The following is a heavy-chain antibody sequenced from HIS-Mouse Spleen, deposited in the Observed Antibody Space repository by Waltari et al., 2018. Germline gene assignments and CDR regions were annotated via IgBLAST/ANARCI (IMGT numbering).Heavy chain of an antibody. D-gene: IGHD6-13*01. J-gene: IGHJ3*02. CDR2: INHSGST. Sequence: QVQLQQWGAGLLKPSETLSLTCAVYGGSFSGYYWSWIRQPPGKGLEWIGEINHSGSTNYNPSLKSRVTISVDTSKNQFSLKLSSVTAADTAVYYCARAGVKVVSSSWYVNDAFDIWGQGTMVTVSS. CDR3: ARAGVKVVSSSWYVNDAFDI. CDR1: GGSFSGYY. V-gene: IGHV4-34*01.